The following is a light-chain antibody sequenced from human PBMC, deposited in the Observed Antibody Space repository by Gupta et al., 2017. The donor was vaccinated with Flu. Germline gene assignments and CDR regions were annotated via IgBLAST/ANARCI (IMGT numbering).Light chain of an antibody. CDR2: EVT. CDR3: SSDTSSSNLV. V-gene: IGLV2-14*01. CDR1: SSDIGGYNF. Sequence: SALTQPASVSGSPGQSITISCTGTSSDIGGYNFVSWFQQHPGKAPKLIICEVTNRPAGVSNRFSASKSGNTASLTISGLQEEDEADYYCSSDTSSSNLVFGGGTKLTVL. J-gene: IGLJ3*02.